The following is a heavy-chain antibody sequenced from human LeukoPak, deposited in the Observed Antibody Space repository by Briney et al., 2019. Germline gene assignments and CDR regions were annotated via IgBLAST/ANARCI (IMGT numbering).Heavy chain of an antibody. Sequence: GASVKVSCKASRYTFTGYYMHWVRQAPGQGLEWMGWINPNSGGTNYAQKFQGRVTMTRDTSISTAYMELSGLRSDDTAVYYCARTSAAGLRLGELSSLFDYWGQGTLVTVSS. CDR1: RYTFTGYY. V-gene: IGHV1-2*02. J-gene: IGHJ4*02. CDR3: ARTSAAGLRLGELSSLFDY. CDR2: INPNSGGT. D-gene: IGHD3-16*02.